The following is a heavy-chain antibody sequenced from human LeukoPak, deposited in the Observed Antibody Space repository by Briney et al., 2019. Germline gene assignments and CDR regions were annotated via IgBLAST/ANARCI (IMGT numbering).Heavy chain of an antibody. Sequence: GGSPGLSCAASGFTLSSYWMSWVRQAPGKGLEWVANMNQDGSEKYYVDSVKGRFTISRDNAENSLYLQMNSLRAEDTAVYYCARDDSGPDYWGQGTLVTVSS. J-gene: IGHJ4*02. D-gene: IGHD6-19*01. CDR3: ARDDSGPDY. CDR1: GFTLSSYW. V-gene: IGHV3-7*01. CDR2: MNQDGSEK.